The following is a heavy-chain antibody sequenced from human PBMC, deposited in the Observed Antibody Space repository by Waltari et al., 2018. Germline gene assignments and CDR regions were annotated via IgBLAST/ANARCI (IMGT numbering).Heavy chain of an antibody. Sequence: QVQLQQWGAGLLKPSETLSLTCAVDGGSFSGYYWSWIRQPPGKGLEWIGEINHSGSTNYNPSLKSRVTISVDTSKNQFSLKLSSVTAADTAVYYCARWGWDSSGYYRDYWGQGTLVTVSS. CDR1: GGSFSGYY. D-gene: IGHD3-22*01. CDR3: ARWGWDSSGYYRDY. V-gene: IGHV4-34*01. J-gene: IGHJ4*02. CDR2: INHSGST.